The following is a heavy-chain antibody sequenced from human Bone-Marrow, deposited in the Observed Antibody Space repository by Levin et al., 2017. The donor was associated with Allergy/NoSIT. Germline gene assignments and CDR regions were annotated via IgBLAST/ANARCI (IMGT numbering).Heavy chain of an antibody. Sequence: SLKISCAASGFTFDDYAMHWVRQAPGKGLEWVSGISWNSGSIGYADSVKGRFTISRDNAKNSLYLQMNSLRAEDTALYYCAKDMTRRSYDFWSGAHYYYGMDVWGQGTTVTVSS. CDR2: ISWNSGSI. J-gene: IGHJ6*02. V-gene: IGHV3-9*01. CDR1: GFTFDDYA. D-gene: IGHD3-3*01. CDR3: AKDMTRRSYDFWSGAHYYYGMDV.